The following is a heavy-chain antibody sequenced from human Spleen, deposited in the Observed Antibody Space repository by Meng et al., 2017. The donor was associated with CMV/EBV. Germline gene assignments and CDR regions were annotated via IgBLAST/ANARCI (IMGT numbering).Heavy chain of an antibody. CDR3: ARVFSGYDSPFDF. CDR2: MSYDGGTK. Sequence: GGSLRLSCTASGFTFGDYAMSWVRQAPGKGLEWVADMSYDGGTKYYADSVRGRFTISRDNSKSTLYLHMNSLRAEDTAVYYCARVFSGYDSPFDFWGQGTLVTVSS. V-gene: IGHV3-30-3*01. J-gene: IGHJ4*02. CDR1: GFTFGDYA. D-gene: IGHD5-12*01.